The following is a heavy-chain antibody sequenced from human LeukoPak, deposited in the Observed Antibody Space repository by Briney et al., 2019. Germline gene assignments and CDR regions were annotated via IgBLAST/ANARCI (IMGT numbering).Heavy chain of an antibody. CDR2: INPSGGST. Sequence: ASVTVSCKASGYTFTSYYMHWLRQAPGQGLEWMGRINPSGGSTSYAQKFQGRVTMTRDTSTSTVYMELSSLRSEDTAVYYCARDLIAAAAGAVLYYFDYWGQGTLVTVSS. D-gene: IGHD6-13*01. J-gene: IGHJ4*02. CDR3: ARDLIAAAAGAVLYYFDY. CDR1: GYTFTSYY. V-gene: IGHV1-46*01.